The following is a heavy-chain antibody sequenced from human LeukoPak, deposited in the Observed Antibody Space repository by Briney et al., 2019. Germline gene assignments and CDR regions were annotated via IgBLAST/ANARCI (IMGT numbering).Heavy chain of an antibody. J-gene: IGHJ4*02. CDR1: GFTFSSYA. CDR3: ARDSSGDYAVDY. V-gene: IGHV3-30*04. D-gene: IGHD4-17*01. Sequence: GGSLRLSCAASGFTFSSYAMDWVRQAPGKGLEWMAFISYDGSIMYYADSVKGRSTISRDNSKNTLYLQMNSLTVEGTAMYYCARDSSGDYAVDYWGQGTLVTVSS. CDR2: ISYDGSIM.